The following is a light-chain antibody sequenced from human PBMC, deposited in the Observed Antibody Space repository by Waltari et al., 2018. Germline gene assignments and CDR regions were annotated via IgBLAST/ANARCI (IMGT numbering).Light chain of an antibody. CDR3: QVYNTNSDHVV. V-gene: IGLV3-21*02. Sequence: SYVLTQPPSVSVAPGQTAKITCGGHNIGSTSVHWYQQKPGQAPVLVVYDDTGRPSVIPERFSGSNSGNTATLTISSVEAGDEADYYCQVYNTNSDHVVFGGGTKLTVL. CDR2: DDT. J-gene: IGLJ2*01. CDR1: NIGSTS.